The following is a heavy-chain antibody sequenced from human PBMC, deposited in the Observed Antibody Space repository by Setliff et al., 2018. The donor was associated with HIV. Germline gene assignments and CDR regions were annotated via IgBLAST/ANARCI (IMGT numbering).Heavy chain of an antibody. J-gene: IGHJ4*02. Sequence: GGSLRLSCADSGFTFSASWMHWVRQVPVRGLVWVSRISSDGSDTHYADSVKGRFTISRDNTRNTLYLQMESLRAEDTAVYYCATRIQLCYWGQGTLVTVSS. D-gene: IGHD5-18*01. CDR2: ISSDGSDT. CDR1: GFTFSASW. CDR3: ATRIQLCY. V-gene: IGHV3-74*01.